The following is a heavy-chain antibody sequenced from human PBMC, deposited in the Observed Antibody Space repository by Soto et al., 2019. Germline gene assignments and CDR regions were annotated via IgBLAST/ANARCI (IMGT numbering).Heavy chain of an antibody. CDR1: GATFRTQA. V-gene: IGHV1-69*12. D-gene: IGHD1-26*01. CDR3: ARGMGRWDLLVDY. CDR2: SNPFFGTW. J-gene: IGHJ4*02. Sequence: QVQLVQSGAETKKPGSSVRVPCKAFGATFRTQAIGGLRRTPGQGLEWMGGSNPFFGTWNYAQRFQGRLPIPADEVTSTAYMELSGLTSDDTALYFWARGMGRWDLLVDYWGQGTLVIVSP.